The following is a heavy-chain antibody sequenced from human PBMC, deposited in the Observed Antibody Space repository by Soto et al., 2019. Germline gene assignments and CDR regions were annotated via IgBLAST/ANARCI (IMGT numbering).Heavy chain of an antibody. D-gene: IGHD2-2*01. CDR1: GFTVSSNY. CDR2: IYSGGST. V-gene: IGHV3-66*01. Sequence: VQLVESGGGLVQPGGSLRLSCAASGFTVSSNYMSWVRQAPGKGLEWVSVIYSGGSTYYADSVKGRFTISRDNSKNTLYLQMNSLRAEDTAVYYCAKVHCSSTSCYEYYFDYWGQGTLVTVSS. CDR3: AKVHCSSTSCYEYYFDY. J-gene: IGHJ4*02.